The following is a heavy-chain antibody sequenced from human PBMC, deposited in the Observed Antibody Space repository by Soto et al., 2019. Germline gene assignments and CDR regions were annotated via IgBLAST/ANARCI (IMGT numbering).Heavy chain of an antibody. CDR3: ARERYQVISDGMDV. J-gene: IGHJ6*02. CDR1: GYTFTGYY. Sequence: ASVRVSCKASGYTFTGYYIHWVREAPGQGLEWMGWINPQTGGTSYAQKFQGRVTLSRDTSINTAYLELSRLRFDDAAVYFCARERYQVISDGMDVWGQGTTVTVSS. CDR2: INPQTGGT. V-gene: IGHV1-2*02. D-gene: IGHD2-2*01.